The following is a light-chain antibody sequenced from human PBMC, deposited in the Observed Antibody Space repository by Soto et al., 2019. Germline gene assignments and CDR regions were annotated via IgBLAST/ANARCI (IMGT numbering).Light chain of an antibody. CDR2: GAS. V-gene: IGKV3-20*01. CDR1: QSVGRNY. J-gene: IGKJ4*01. CDR3: QQYAASPIT. Sequence: EIVLTQSPDTLSLSPGERATLSCRASQSVGRNYLAWYQQKPGQAPRLLIHGASSRATGIPDRFGGSGSGTDVTLAINRLEPEDFAVYYCQQYAASPITFGGGTKVEIK.